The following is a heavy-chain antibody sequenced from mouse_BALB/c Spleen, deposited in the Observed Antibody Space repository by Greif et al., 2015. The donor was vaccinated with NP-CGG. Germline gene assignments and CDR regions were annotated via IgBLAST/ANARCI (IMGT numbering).Heavy chain of an antibody. D-gene: IGHD2-2*01. J-gene: IGHJ1*01. Sequence: EVKLQESGGGLVQPGGSLRLSCATSGFTFSDFYMEWVRQPPGKRLEWIAASRNKADDYTTEYSASVKGRFIVSRDTSQSILYLQMNALRAEDTAIYYCARDDGYYWYFDVWGAGTTVTVSS. CDR2: SRNKADDYTT. V-gene: IGHV7-1*02. CDR3: ARDDGYYWYFDV. CDR1: GFTFSDFY.